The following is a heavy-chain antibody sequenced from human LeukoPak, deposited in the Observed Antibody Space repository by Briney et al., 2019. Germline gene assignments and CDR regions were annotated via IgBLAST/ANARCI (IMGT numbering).Heavy chain of an antibody. CDR3: ARSDDYNSRNVFNY. V-gene: IGHV3-66*01. J-gene: IGHJ4*02. CDR1: GFTISNNY. CDR2: IYGGGNT. D-gene: IGHD5-24*01. Sequence: GGSLRLSCAASGFTISNNYMSWVRQAPGKGLEWVSAIYGGGNTYYADSVNGRFTISRDNSKNTLYLQMNSLRAEDTALYYCARSDDYNSRNVFNYWGQGTLVTVSS.